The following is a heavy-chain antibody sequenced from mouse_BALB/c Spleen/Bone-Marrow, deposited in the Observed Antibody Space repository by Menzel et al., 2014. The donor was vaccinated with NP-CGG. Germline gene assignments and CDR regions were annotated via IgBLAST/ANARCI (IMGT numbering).Heavy chain of an antibody. J-gene: IGHJ4*01. CDR3: ARCLTGTSALDF. D-gene: IGHD4-1*01. CDR1: GYTFTSYW. V-gene: IGHV1S22*01. CDR2: IYPGSGST. Sequence: GSELVRPGASVKLSCKASGYTFTSYWMHWVKQRPGQGLEWIGNIYPGSGSTNYDEKFKSKATLTVDTSSSTAYMQLSSLTSDDSAVYFCARCLTGTSALDFWGQGTSVTVSS.